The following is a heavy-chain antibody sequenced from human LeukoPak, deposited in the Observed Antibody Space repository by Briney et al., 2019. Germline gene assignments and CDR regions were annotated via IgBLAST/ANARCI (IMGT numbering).Heavy chain of an antibody. CDR2: IYHSGST. CDR1: GGSISSSNW. Sequence: PSGTLSLTCAVSGGSISSSNWWSWVRQPPGKGLEWIGEIYHSGSTNYNPSLKSRVTISVDKSKNQFSLKLSSVTAADTAVYYCARAPGVLSYYYDSSGYYYGWFDPWGQGTLVTVSS. J-gene: IGHJ5*02. D-gene: IGHD3-22*01. CDR3: ARAPGVLSYYYDSSGYYYGWFDP. V-gene: IGHV4-4*02.